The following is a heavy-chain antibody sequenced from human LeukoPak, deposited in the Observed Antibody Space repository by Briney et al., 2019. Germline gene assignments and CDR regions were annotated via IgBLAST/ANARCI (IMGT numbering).Heavy chain of an antibody. CDR1: GYSFTTYW. Sequence: GASLKISCKGSGYSFTTYWIGWVRQMPGKGLEWMGIIYPGDSDTRYSPSFQGQVTISADKSISTAYLQWGSLNASDTALYYCARSQGYCSGGSCLQGDWFDPWGQGTLVTVSS. J-gene: IGHJ5*02. CDR3: ARSQGYCSGGSCLQGDWFDP. CDR2: IYPGDSDT. V-gene: IGHV5-51*01. D-gene: IGHD2-15*01.